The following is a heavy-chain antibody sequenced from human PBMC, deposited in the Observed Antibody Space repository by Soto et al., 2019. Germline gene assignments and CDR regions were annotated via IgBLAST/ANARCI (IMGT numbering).Heavy chain of an antibody. CDR2: IIPIFGTA. CDR3: ARDGGDGTYFGGDCYSGWFDP. D-gene: IGHD2-21*02. Sequence: SVKVSCKASGGTFSSYAISWVRQAPGQGLEWMGGIIPIFGTANYAQKFQGRVTITADESTSTAYMELSSLRSEDTAVYYCARDGGDGTYFGGDCYSGWFDPWGQGTLVTVSS. V-gene: IGHV1-69*13. J-gene: IGHJ5*02. CDR1: GGTFSSYA.